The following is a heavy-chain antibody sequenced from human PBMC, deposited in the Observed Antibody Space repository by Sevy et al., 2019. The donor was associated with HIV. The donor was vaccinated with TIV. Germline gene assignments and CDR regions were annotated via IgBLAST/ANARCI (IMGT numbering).Heavy chain of an antibody. Sequence: SQTLSLTCAISGDSVSSNSAAWNWIRQSPSRGLEWLGRTYYRSKWYNDYAVSVKSRITINPDTSKNQFSLQLNSVTPEETAVYYCAMGSIAAAGYYYGMDVWGQGTTVTVSS. CDR3: AMGSIAAAGYYYGMDV. D-gene: IGHD6-13*01. J-gene: IGHJ6*02. CDR1: GDSVSSNSAA. CDR2: TYYRSKWYN. V-gene: IGHV6-1*01.